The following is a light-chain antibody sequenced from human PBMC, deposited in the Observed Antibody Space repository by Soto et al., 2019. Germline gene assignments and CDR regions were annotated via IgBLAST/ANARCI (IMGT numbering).Light chain of an antibody. Sequence: QSVLTQPPSVSGAPGQRVTISCTGSSSNIGAGYYVHWYQQLPGTAPKLLIYGNSNRPSGVPDRFSGSKSGTSASLAITGLQAEDEAESDCQSYASSLSGSEVFGGGTKLTVL. V-gene: IGLV1-40*01. CDR2: GNS. CDR3: QSYASSLSGSEV. CDR1: SSNIGAGYY. J-gene: IGLJ2*01.